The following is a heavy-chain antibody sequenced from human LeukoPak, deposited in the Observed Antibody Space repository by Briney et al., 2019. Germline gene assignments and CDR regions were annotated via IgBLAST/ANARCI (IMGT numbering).Heavy chain of an antibody. J-gene: IGHJ4*02. Sequence: PGRSLRLSCAASGFIFDDYGMHWVRQRPGKGLEWVSGISCNSASIGYADSVKGRFTISRDNAKNLLHLQMDSLTPEDTALYYCTKVDGGSDLRSYFADWGQGTLVTVSS. V-gene: IGHV3-9*01. CDR3: TKVDGGSDLRSYFAD. D-gene: IGHD3-16*01. CDR2: ISCNSASI. CDR1: GFIFDDYG.